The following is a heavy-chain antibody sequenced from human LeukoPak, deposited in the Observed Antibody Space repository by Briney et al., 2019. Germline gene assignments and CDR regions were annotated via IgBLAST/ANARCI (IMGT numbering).Heavy chain of an antibody. V-gene: IGHV1-18*01. Sequence: ASVKVSCKASGYTFTTCGISWVRQAAGQGLEGRGWMNPYNGEKKYQQKLQGRVTMTTDTYTSTAYMDLRSLRDGDTAVYYCAKDYGDYRTWFDPWGQGPLVTVSP. CDR2: MNPYNGEK. J-gene: IGHJ5*02. CDR1: GYTFTTCG. CDR3: AKDYGDYRTWFDP. D-gene: IGHD4-17*01.